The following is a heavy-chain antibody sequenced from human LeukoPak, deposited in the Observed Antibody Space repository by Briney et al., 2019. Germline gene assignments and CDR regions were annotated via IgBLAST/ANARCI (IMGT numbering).Heavy chain of an antibody. J-gene: IGHJ4*02. CDR3: ARVSGYDRPFDY. V-gene: IGHV4-31*03. CDR1: GGSISSGDYY. Sequence: SQTLSLTCTVSGGSISSGDYYWSWIRQHPGKGLEWIGYIYYSGSTYYNPSLKSRVTISVDTSKNQFSLKLSSVTAADTAVYYCARVSGYDRPFDYWGQGTLVTVSS. CDR2: IYYSGST. D-gene: IGHD5-12*01.